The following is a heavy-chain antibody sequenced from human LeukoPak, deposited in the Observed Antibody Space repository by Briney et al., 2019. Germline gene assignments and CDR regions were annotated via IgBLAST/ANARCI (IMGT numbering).Heavy chain of an antibody. CDR2: IYSGGST. J-gene: IGHJ6*03. D-gene: IGHD6-13*01. CDR1: GFTFSSYA. CDR3: ARGLGASRYYYYYMDV. Sequence: PGGSLRLSCAASGFTFSSYAMSWVRQAPGKGLEWVSVIYSGGSTCYADSVKGRFTISRDNSKNTLYLQMNSLRAEDTAVYYCARGLGASRYYYYYMDVWGKGTTVTVSS. V-gene: IGHV3-53*01.